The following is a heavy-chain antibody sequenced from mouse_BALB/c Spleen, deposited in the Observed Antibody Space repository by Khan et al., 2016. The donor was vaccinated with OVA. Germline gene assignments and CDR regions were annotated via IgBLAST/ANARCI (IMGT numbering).Heavy chain of an antibody. J-gene: IGHJ2*01. CDR1: GFSLTSDG. CDR2: IWGDGST. CDR3: AKLRVFYFDS. V-gene: IGHV2-3*01. Sequence: QVQLQQPGPGLVAPSQSLSITCTVSGFSLTSDGVSWVRQPPGKGLEWLGVIWGDGSTNYHSALRSRLSIRKDNSKSQVFLKLDSLQTDDTATYYGAKLRVFYFDSWGQGTTLTVSS.